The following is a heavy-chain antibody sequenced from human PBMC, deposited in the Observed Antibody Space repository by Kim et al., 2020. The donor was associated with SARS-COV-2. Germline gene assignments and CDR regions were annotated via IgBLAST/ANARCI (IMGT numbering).Heavy chain of an antibody. V-gene: IGHV4-59*01. D-gene: IGHD3-9*01. J-gene: IGHJ4*02. CDR3: ARIGARYFDWLDY. Sequence: YNPSLTSRVTIPVGTSKNQCSLKLSSVTAADTAVYYCARIGARYFDWLDYWGQGTLVTVSS.